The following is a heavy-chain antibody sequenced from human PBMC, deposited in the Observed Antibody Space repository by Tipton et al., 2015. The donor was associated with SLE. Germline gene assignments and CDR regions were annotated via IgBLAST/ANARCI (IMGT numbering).Heavy chain of an antibody. CDR3: AKDPAYYYDSSGYYYSDY. Sequence: SLRLSCAASGFTFDDYTMHWVRQAPGKGLEWVSLISWDGGSTYYADSVKGRFTISRDNSKNSLYLQMNSLRAEDTAVYYCAKDPAYYYDSSGYYYSDYWGQGTLVTVSS. CDR1: GFTFDDYT. D-gene: IGHD3-22*01. V-gene: IGHV3-43*01. CDR2: ISWDGGST. J-gene: IGHJ4*02.